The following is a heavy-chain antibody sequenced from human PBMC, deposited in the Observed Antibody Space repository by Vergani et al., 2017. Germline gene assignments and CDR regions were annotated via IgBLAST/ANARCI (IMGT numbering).Heavy chain of an antibody. J-gene: IGHJ4*02. CDR1: GFTFRNYG. CDR3: AKDRTPDSGDYSFDY. V-gene: IGHV3-30*18. D-gene: IGHD4-17*01. CDR2: ISYDGINK. Sequence: QVQLVESGGGVVQPGRSLRLSCAASGFTFRNYGMHWVRQAPGKGLEWVAVISYDGINKYYADSVKGRFTISRDNSKNTVYLQINSLRPEDTAVYSCAKDRTPDSGDYSFDYWGQGTLVTVSS.